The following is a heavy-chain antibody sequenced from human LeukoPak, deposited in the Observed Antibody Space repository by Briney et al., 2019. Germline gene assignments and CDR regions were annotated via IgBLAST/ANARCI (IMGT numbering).Heavy chain of an antibody. V-gene: IGHV3-53*04. CDR2: IYGGGST. CDR1: GFTFSNYR. J-gene: IGHJ1*01. D-gene: IGHD3-22*01. Sequence: GGSLRLSCAASGFTFSNYRMHWVRQAPGKGLEWVSIIYGGGSTYYADSVNGRFTISRHNSQNTLFLQMNSLRTEDTAVYYCARAYDSSGYWPEYFHHWGQGTLVTVSS. CDR3: ARAYDSSGYWPEYFHH.